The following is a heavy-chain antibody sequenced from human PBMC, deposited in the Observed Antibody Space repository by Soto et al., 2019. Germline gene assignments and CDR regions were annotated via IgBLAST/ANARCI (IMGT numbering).Heavy chain of an antibody. CDR1: GFTFSSYS. CDR3: ASHPIPASGTYYYYGMDV. V-gene: IGHV3-21*01. CDR2: ISSSSRYI. J-gene: IGHJ6*02. D-gene: IGHD6-13*01. Sequence: PGGSLRLSCAASGFTFSSYSMNWVRQAPGKGLEWVSSISSSSRYIYYADSVKGRFTISRDNAKNSLYLQMNSLRAEDTAVYYCASHPIPASGTYYYYGMDVWGQGTTVTVSS.